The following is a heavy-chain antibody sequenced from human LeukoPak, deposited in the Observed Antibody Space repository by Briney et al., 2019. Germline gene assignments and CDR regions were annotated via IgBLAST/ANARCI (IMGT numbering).Heavy chain of an antibody. V-gene: IGHV3-7*03. CDR1: GFTFSAYW. D-gene: IGHD3-22*01. CDR2: IKQDGSEK. CDR3: AKDTGAYYDRSGYDY. Sequence: GESLRLSCAASGFTFSAYWMTWVRQAPGKGLEWVANIKQDGSEKYYVDSVKGRFTISRDNAKNSLYLQMNSLRAEDTALYYCAKDTGAYYDRSGYDYWGQGTLVTVSS. J-gene: IGHJ4*02.